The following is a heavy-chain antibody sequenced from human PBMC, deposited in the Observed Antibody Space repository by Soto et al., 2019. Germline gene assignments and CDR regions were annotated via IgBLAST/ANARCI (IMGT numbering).Heavy chain of an antibody. CDR2: IYSSENT. CDR3: SRGQDAYKGGNC. V-gene: IGHV4-39*01. D-gene: IGHD3-16*01. CDR1: GGSVSSNSYS. J-gene: IGHJ4*02. Sequence: SETLSLTCTVSGGSVSSNSYSWGWIRQSPGKGLEWIGTIYSSENTYYNPSLLSRVTISVDTSKNEFSLRLSSVTAADTAVYYCSRGQDAYKGGNCWGQGTQVTVS.